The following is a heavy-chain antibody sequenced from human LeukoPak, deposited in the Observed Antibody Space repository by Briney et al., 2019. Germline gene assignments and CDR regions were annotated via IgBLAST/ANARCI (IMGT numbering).Heavy chain of an antibody. D-gene: IGHD2-8*01. CDR2: INPDGSST. J-gene: IGHJ4*02. Sequence: PGGSLRLSCAASGFTFGSPWMHWVRQAPGKGLVWVSRINPDGSSTDYADSVKGRFTISRDNARNTLYLQMNSLRVEDTAIYYCVRGTNDWTGIDYWGQGTLVTVSS. CDR3: VRGTNDWTGIDY. CDR1: GFTFGSPW. V-gene: IGHV3-74*01.